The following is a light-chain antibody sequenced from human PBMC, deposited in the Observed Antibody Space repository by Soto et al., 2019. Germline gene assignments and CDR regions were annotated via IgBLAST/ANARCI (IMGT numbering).Light chain of an antibody. CDR3: QTWGTGIVV. J-gene: IGLJ2*01. Sequence: QSVLTQSPSASASLGASVKLTCTLSSGHRTYAIAWHQQQPEKGPRFLMKVNSDDSHSKGDGIPDRFSGSSFGAERYLTISSLQSEDEADYYCQTWGTGIVVFGGGTKVTVL. CDR1: SGHRTYA. CDR2: VNSDDSH. V-gene: IGLV4-69*01.